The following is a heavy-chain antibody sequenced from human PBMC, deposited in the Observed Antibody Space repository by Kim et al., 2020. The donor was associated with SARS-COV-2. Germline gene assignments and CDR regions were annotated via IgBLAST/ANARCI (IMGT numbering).Heavy chain of an antibody. D-gene: IGHD3-10*01. J-gene: IGHJ3*02. CDR2: IYPGDSDT. V-gene: IGHV5-51*01. Sequence: GESLKISCKGPGYSFTSYWIGWVRQMPGKGLEWMGIIYPGDSDTRYSPSFQGQVTISADKSISTAYLQWSSLKASDTAMYYCARQIRIYYGSGDAFDIWGQGTMVTVSS. CDR1: GYSFTSYW. CDR3: ARQIRIYYGSGDAFDI.